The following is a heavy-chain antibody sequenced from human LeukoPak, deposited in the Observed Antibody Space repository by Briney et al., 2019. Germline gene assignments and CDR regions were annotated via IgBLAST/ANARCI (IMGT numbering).Heavy chain of an antibody. CDR1: GGSFSGYY. J-gene: IGHJ4*02. D-gene: IGHD2-15*01. V-gene: IGHV4-34*01. CDR3: ARGTQWYYFDY. Sequence: PSETLSLTCAVYGGSFSGYYWSWIRQPPGKGLEWIGEINHSGSTNYNPSLKSRVTISVDTSKNQFSLKLSSVTAADTAVYYCARGTQWYYFDYWGQGTLVTVSS. CDR2: INHSGST.